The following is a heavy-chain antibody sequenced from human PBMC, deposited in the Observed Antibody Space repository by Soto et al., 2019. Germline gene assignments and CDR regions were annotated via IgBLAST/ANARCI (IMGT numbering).Heavy chain of an antibody. Sequence: QVQLVQSGAEVKKPGSSVKVSCKASGGTFSSYAISWVRQAPGQGLEWMGGIIPILGTANYAQKFQGRVTITADESTITAYMELSSLRSEDTAVYYCASAFSSIAVLGLPRCWGQGTLVTVSS. V-gene: IGHV1-69*12. D-gene: IGHD6-6*01. CDR3: ASAFSSIAVLGLPRC. CDR2: IIPILGTA. J-gene: IGHJ4*02. CDR1: GGTFSSYA.